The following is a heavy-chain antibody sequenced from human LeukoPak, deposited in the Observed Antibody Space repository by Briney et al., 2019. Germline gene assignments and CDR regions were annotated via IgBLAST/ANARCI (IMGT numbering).Heavy chain of an antibody. CDR3: AKDHCGGDCYLFDY. CDR2: ISFNGRNT. CDR1: GFNFADSA. V-gene: IGHV3-23*01. J-gene: IGHJ4*02. D-gene: IGHD2-21*02. Sequence: HPGGSLRLSCAASGFNFADSAMSWVRQTPRKGLEWVSLISFNGRNTYYGDSVKGHFTISRDNSKNTLYLQMNSLRAEDTAVYYCAKDHCGGDCYLFDYWGQGTLVTVSS.